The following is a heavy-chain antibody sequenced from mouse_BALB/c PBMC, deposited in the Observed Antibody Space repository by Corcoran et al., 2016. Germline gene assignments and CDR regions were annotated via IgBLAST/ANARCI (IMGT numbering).Heavy chain of an antibody. CDR2: INTYTGEP. J-gene: IGHJ2*01. Sequence: QIQLVQSGPELKKPGETVKISCKASGYTFTNYGMNWVKQAPGKGLKWMGWINTYTGEPTYADDFKGRFAFSLETSASTAYLQINNLKNEDTATYFCARRAGQYYFDYWGQGTTLTVSS. CDR3: ARRAGQYYFDY. V-gene: IGHV9-3-1*01. CDR1: GYTFTNYG. D-gene: IGHD3-1*01.